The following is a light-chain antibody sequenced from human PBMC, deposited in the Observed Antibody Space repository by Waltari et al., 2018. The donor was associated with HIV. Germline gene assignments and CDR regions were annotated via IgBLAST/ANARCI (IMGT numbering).Light chain of an antibody. CDR2: EVS. CDR1: RIHIGYFDS. Sequence: QSALTQPRSVSGSPGQSVTISRTVTRIHIGYFDSVYWYQHYPGTAPKALIDEVSQRPSGVPDRFTASKSGITASLTISGLQDEDEADYYCCSYAGTYTYVFGTGTTVTVL. J-gene: IGLJ1*01. V-gene: IGLV2-11*01. CDR3: CSYAGTYTYV.